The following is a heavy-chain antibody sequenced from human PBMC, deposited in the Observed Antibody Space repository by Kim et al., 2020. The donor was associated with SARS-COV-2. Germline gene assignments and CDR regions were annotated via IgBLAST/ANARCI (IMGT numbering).Heavy chain of an antibody. CDR3: ARDWGSGSF. D-gene: IGHD1-26*01. CDR2: ITGSSTYI. CDR1: GFTFSSYG. Sequence: GGSLRLSCAASGFTFSSYGMNWVRQAPGKGLEWVAYITGSSTYIYYAASVKGRFTISRDNAKKSLYLQMDSLRAEDTAVYYCARDWGSGSFWGQGTLITVSS. J-gene: IGHJ4*02. V-gene: IGHV3-21*01.